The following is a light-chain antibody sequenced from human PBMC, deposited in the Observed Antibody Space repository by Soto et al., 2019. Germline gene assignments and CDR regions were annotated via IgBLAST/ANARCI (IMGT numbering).Light chain of an antibody. Sequence: QSVLTQPPPPPGLLGQSVTISCTGTTRAVVGYNFASWYQQHPGKAPKLMIYEVNKRPSGVPDRFSGSKSGNTASLTVSGLQAEDEADYYCTSHAGSTNLIFGGGTKLTVL. V-gene: IGLV2-8*01. CDR3: TSHAGSTNLI. J-gene: IGLJ2*01. CDR2: EVN. CDR1: TRAVVGYNF.